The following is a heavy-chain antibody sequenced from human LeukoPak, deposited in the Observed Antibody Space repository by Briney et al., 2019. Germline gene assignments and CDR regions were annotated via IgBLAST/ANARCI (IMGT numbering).Heavy chain of an antibody. CDR2: INPSGGST. J-gene: IGHJ4*02. D-gene: IGHD2-8*01. CDR1: GYTFTSYY. CDR3: ATNGVPTLEFDY. V-gene: IGHV1-46*01. Sequence: ASVKVSCKASGYTFTSYYMHWVRQAPGQGLEWMGIINPSGGSTSYAQKFQGRVTMTRDTSTSTVYMELSSLRSEDTAVYYCATNGVPTLEFDYWGQGTLVTVSS.